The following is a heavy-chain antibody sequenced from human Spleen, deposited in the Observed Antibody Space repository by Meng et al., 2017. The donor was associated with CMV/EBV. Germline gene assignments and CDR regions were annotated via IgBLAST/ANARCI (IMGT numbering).Heavy chain of an antibody. CDR3: AKDSNYGNAFDI. CDR1: GFSFDDYV. D-gene: IGHD4-11*01. V-gene: IGHV3-20*04. CDR2: INWNGGTS. J-gene: IGHJ3*02. Sequence: GESLKISCAASGFSFDDYVMSWVRQVPGKGLEWISGINWNGGTSGYVDSVRGRFTVSRDNAKNSLYLQMNSLRPEDTALYYCAKDSNYGNAFDIWGRGTLVTVSS.